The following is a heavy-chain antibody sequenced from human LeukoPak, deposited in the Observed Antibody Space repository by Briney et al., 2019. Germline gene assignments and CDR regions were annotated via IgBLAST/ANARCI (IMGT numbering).Heavy chain of an antibody. V-gene: IGHV4-61*02. CDR2: IYTSGST. Sequence: SQTLSLTCTVSGGSISSGSYYGSWIRQPAGKGLEWIGRIYTSGSTNYNPSLKSRVTISVDTSKNQFSLKLSSVTAADTAVYYCARDQGWYSSSASGYYYGMDVWGQGTTVTVSS. CDR1: GGSISSGSYY. D-gene: IGHD6-6*01. J-gene: IGHJ6*02. CDR3: ARDQGWYSSSASGYYYGMDV.